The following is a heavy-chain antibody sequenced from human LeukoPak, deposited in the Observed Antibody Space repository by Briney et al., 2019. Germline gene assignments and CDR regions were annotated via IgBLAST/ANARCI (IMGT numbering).Heavy chain of an antibody. D-gene: IGHD3-22*01. CDR1: GYTFASYD. CDR3: ARDLVYYYDSSGYPTKGFDI. CDR2: MNPNSGNT. Sequence: ASVKVSCKASGYTFASYDFNWVRQATGQGLEWMGWMNPNSGNTGYAQKFQGRVTMTRNTSISTAYMELSRLRSDDTAVYYCARDLVYYYDSSGYPTKGFDIWGQGTMVTVSS. V-gene: IGHV1-8*01. J-gene: IGHJ3*02.